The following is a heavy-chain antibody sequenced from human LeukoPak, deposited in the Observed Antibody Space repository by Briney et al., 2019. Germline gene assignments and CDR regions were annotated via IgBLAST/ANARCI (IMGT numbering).Heavy chain of an antibody. D-gene: IGHD1-26*01. J-gene: IGHJ4*02. Sequence: GGSLRLSSAASGFTFSNYWMSWVRQAPGKGLEWVAIIKQDGSEQYYVDSVKGRFTISRDNAENSLYLQMNGLRAEDTAVYYCARDTSSIVGPRFDYWGQGTLVTVSS. V-gene: IGHV3-7*01. CDR3: ARDTSSIVGPRFDY. CDR1: GFTFSNYW. CDR2: IKQDGSEQ.